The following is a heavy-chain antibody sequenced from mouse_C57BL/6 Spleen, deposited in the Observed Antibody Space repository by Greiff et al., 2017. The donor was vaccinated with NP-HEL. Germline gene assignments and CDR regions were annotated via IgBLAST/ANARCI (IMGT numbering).Heavy chain of an antibody. J-gene: IGHJ4*01. Sequence: EVQLQQSGAELVRPGASVKLSCTASGFNIKDDYMHWVKQRPEQGLEWIGWIDPENGDTESASKFQGKATITADTSSNTAYLQLSSLTSEDTAVYYCTTLTGHYAMDYWGQGTSVTVSS. CDR3: TTLTGHYAMDY. CDR2: IDPENGDT. CDR1: GFNIKDDY. D-gene: IGHD4-1*01. V-gene: IGHV14-4*01.